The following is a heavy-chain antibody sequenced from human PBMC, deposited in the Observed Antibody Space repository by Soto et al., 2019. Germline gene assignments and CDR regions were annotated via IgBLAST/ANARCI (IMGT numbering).Heavy chain of an antibody. CDR1: GGSFNGYY. V-gene: IGHV4-34*01. D-gene: IGHD2-15*01. CDR3: ARGDYCSDGICYKTSTDY. Sequence: PSETLSLTCAVYGGSFNGYYWGWIRRSPMKGLEWIGEINHSGSTNYNPSFRGRVAISVDASKNQFSLRLASMTAADTALYYCARGDYCSDGICYKTSTDYWGQGTQVTVSS. J-gene: IGHJ4*02. CDR2: INHSGST.